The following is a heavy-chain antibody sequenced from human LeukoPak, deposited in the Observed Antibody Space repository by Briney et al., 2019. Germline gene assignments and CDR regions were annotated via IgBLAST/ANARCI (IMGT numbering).Heavy chain of an antibody. V-gene: IGHV3-23*01. CDR3: ARENWGDWLFDY. CDR2: ISVSGGTT. CDR1: GFTFNSYA. D-gene: IGHD3-9*01. J-gene: IGHJ4*02. Sequence: GGSLRLSCAASGFTFNSYAMSWVRQAPGKGLEWVAAISVSGGTTYYADSVRGRFTLSTDNSKNTLYLQMSSLRAEDTAVYYCARENWGDWLFDYWGQGTLVTVSS.